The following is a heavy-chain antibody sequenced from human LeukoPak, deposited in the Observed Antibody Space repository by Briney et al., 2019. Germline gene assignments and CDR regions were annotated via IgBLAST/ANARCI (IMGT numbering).Heavy chain of an antibody. J-gene: IGHJ4*02. CDR2: IYYSGST. CDR1: GGSISSGDYY. D-gene: IGHD3-22*01. Sequence: SETLSLTCTVSGGSISSGDYYWSWIRQPPGKGLEWIGYIYYSGSTYYSSSLKSRITISVDTSKNQFSLKLTSVTAADTAVYYCARDYYDSSGYHRPLWYFDYWGQGTLVTVSS. V-gene: IGHV4-30-4*01. CDR3: ARDYYDSSGYHRPLWYFDY.